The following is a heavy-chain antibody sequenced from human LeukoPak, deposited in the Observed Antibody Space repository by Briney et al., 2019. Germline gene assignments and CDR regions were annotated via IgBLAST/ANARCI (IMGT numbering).Heavy chain of an antibody. D-gene: IGHD2-2*01. Sequence: ASVKVSCKASGYTFTSYGISWVRQAPGQGLEWRGWISAYNGNTNYAQKLQGRVTMTTDTSTSTAYMELRSLRSDDTAVYYCARDDPYCSSTSCYLLSAWFDPWGQGTLVTVSS. CDR1: GYTFTSYG. CDR2: ISAYNGNT. J-gene: IGHJ5*02. V-gene: IGHV1-18*01. CDR3: ARDDPYCSSTSCYLLSAWFDP.